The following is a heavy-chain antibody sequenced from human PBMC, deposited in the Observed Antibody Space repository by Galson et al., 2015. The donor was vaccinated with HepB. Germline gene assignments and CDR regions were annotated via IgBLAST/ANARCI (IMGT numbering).Heavy chain of an antibody. CDR2: ISHDGSNK. J-gene: IGHJ4*02. CDR1: GFTFSNYG. D-gene: IGHD5-12*01. Sequence: SPRLSCAASGFTFSNYGIHWVRQAPGKGLEWVAIISHDGSNKYYADSVKGRFTISRDNSKNTLYLQMNSLRAEDMAVYYCAGDLGYPAAFDYWGQGTLVTVSS. V-gene: IGHV3-30*03. CDR3: AGDLGYPAAFDY.